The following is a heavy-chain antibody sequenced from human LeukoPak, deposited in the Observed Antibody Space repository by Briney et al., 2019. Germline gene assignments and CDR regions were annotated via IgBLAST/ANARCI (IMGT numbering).Heavy chain of an antibody. CDR3: ARDRTFYFGSGSYKAHDY. CDR1: GFTFSDYY. J-gene: IGHJ4*02. CDR2: ISSSGSTI. V-gene: IGHV3-11*04. Sequence: PGGSLRLSCAASGFTFSDYYMSWIRQAPGKGLEWVSYISSSGSTIYYADSVKGRFTISRDNAKNSLYLQMNSLRAEDTAVYYCARDRTFYFGSGSYKAHDYWGQGTLVTVSS. D-gene: IGHD3-10*01.